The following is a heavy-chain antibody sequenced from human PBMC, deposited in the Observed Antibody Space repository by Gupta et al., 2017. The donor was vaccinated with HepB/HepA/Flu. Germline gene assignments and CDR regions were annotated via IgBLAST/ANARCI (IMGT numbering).Heavy chain of an antibody. J-gene: IGHJ4*02. CDR3: ARTGRGSLGGVVFDY. D-gene: IGHD3-16*01. V-gene: IGHV4-30-4*01. CDR2: IYYSGST. CDR1: GGSISSGDYY. Sequence: QVQLQESGPGLVKPSQTLSLTCTVSGGSISSGDYYWSWIRQPPGKGLEWIGYIYYSGSTYYNPSLKSRVTISLDTSKNQFSLKLSSVTAADTAVYYCARTGRGSLGGVVFDYWGQGTLVTVSS.